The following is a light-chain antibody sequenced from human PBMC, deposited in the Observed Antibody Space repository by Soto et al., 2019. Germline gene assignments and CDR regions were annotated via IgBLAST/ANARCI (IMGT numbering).Light chain of an antibody. CDR3: QQNNNWPPLT. Sequence: ETVMTQSPATLSVSPGESVTLSCRASQSVSSNLAWYQQKPGQAPRLLIYGASTRANGVPARFSGSGSGTEFTLSISSLQSEDFAVYYCQQNNNWPPLTFGGGTKVEMK. CDR1: QSVSSN. J-gene: IGKJ4*01. CDR2: GAS. V-gene: IGKV3-15*01.